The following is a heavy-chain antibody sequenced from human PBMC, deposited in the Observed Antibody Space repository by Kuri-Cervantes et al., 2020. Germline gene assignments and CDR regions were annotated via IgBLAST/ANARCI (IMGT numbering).Heavy chain of an antibody. CDR2: ISIYNGHT. CDR1: GYAFINHG. D-gene: IGHD3-10*01. Sequence: ASVKVSCKASGYAFINHGITWVRQAPGQGLEWMGWISIYNGHTNYAQKFQDRVTMTTDTSTSTAYMELRSLRSDDTAVYYCARPFGYYFDYWGQGTLVTVSS. V-gene: IGHV1-18*01. J-gene: IGHJ4*02. CDR3: ARPFGYYFDY.